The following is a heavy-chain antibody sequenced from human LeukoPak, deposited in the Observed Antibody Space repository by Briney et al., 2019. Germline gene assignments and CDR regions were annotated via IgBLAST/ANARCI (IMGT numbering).Heavy chain of an antibody. V-gene: IGHV3-30*03. D-gene: IGHD4-23*01. CDR3: ARDRGKDYFGD. Sequence: PGGSLRLSCAASGFTFSSYGMHWVRQAPGKGLEWVAVISYDGSNKYYADSVKGRFTISRDNSKNTLYLQMNSLRAEDTAVYYCARDRGKDYFGDWGQGTQVTVSS. CDR2: ISYDGSNK. CDR1: GFTFSSYG. J-gene: IGHJ4*02.